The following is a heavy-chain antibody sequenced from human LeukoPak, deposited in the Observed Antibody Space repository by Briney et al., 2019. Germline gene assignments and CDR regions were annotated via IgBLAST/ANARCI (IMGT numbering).Heavy chain of an antibody. V-gene: IGHV4-61*02. D-gene: IGHD2-2*01. Sequence: PSQTLSLTCSVSGGSISSSSYYWRWIRQPAGKGLEWIGRIYASGSTDYNPSLKSRVTISVDTSKNQFSLKLSSVTAADTAVYYCARYYSSSSCYDNWGQGILVTVSS. J-gene: IGHJ4*02. CDR2: IYASGST. CDR3: ARYYSSSSCYDN. CDR1: GGSISSSSYY.